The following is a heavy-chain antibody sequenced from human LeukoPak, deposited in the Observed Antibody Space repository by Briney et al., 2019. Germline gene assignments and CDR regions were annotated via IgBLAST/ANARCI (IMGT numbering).Heavy chain of an antibody. D-gene: IGHD4-17*01. J-gene: IGHJ4*02. Sequence: GGSLRLSCAASGFTVFNYWMSWVRQAPGKGLEWVANINLDGSQKYYVDSLKGRFTISRDNSKNTLYLQMNSLRAEDTAVYYCAKVGMTTDYYFDYWGQGTLVTVSS. V-gene: IGHV3-7*03. CDR1: GFTVFNYW. CDR3: AKVGMTTDYYFDY. CDR2: INLDGSQK.